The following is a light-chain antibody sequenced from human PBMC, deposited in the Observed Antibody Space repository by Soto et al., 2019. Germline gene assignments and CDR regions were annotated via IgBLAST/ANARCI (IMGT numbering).Light chain of an antibody. CDR2: AAS. CDR1: QSISRSQ. V-gene: IGKV3-20*01. J-gene: IGKJ1*01. Sequence: ELVLTQSPGTLSLSPGERATLSCRASQSISRSQLAWYQQKPGQAPRLLIYAASTRATGITERFSGSESGTDFKLTIRRVEPEDFAVYYCQQYATSPRTFGQGTKV. CDR3: QQYATSPRT.